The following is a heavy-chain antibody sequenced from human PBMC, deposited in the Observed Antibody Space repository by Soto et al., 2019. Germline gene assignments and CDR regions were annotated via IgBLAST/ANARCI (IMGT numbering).Heavy chain of an antibody. D-gene: IGHD1-1*01. Sequence: TLSLTCSVSGASISGFYWSWIRKSAGKGLEWIGRIYATGTTDYNPSLKSRVMMSVDTSKKQFSLKLRSVTAADTAVYYCVRDGTKTLRDWFDPWGQGISVTVSS. CDR3: VRDGTKTLRDWFDP. V-gene: IGHV4-4*07. J-gene: IGHJ5*02. CDR2: IYATGTT. CDR1: GASISGFY.